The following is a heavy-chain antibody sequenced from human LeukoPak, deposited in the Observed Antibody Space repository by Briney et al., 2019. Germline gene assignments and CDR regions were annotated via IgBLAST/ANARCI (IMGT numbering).Heavy chain of an antibody. CDR3: ARIHRYCSGGACYVLDN. V-gene: IGHV4-59*02. Sequence: SETLSLTCVVSGGSVSGYYWGWIRQPPGRGLEWIGYVYYSGSTNYNPSFKSRITISVDTPRNQFSLQLSSVTAADTAVYYCARIHRYCSGGACYVLDNWGQGTLVAVSS. J-gene: IGHJ4*02. D-gene: IGHD2-15*01. CDR1: GGSVSGYY. CDR2: VYYSGST.